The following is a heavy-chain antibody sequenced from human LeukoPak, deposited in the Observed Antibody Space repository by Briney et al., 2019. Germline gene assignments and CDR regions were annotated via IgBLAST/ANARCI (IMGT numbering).Heavy chain of an antibody. CDR1: GFTFSSYD. Sequence: GGSLRLSCAASGFTFSSYDMSWVRQAPGKGLEWVSLISGSGGNTDYADSVKGRFTISRDNSKNTLYLQMNSLGAEDTAVYYCASLITRQVIIDYWGQGTLVTVSS. D-gene: IGHD3-22*01. CDR2: ISGSGGNT. J-gene: IGHJ4*02. V-gene: IGHV3-23*01. CDR3: ASLITRQVIIDY.